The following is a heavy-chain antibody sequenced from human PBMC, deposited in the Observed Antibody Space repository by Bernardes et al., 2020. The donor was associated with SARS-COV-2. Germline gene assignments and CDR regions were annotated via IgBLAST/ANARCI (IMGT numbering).Heavy chain of an antibody. CDR2: INHSGST. CDR1: GGSFSGYY. CDR3: ATEPLYDFWSGSGPEPNYYGMDV. D-gene: IGHD3-3*01. J-gene: IGHJ6*02. Sequence: SETLSLTCAVYGGSFSGYYWSWIRQPPGKGLEWIGEINHSGSTNYNPSLKSRVTISVDTSKNQFSLKLSSVTAADTAVYYCATEPLYDFWSGSGPEPNYYGMDVWGQGTTVTVSS. V-gene: IGHV4-34*01.